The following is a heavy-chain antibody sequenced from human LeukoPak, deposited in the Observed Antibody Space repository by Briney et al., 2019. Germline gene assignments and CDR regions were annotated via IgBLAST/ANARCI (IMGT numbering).Heavy chain of an antibody. V-gene: IGHV6-1*01. Sequence: SWTLSVTCAISGDSVSSNSAAWNWARQSPSRGLEWLGRTYYRSKWYNDYTLSVKSRITINPDTPKNHFSLHLNSVTPEDTAIYYCARTVGLYYVDYWGAGTLVSVSS. CDR3: ARTVGLYYVDY. J-gene: IGHJ4*02. CDR2: TYYRSKWYN. CDR1: GDSVSSNSAA. D-gene: IGHD1-26*01.